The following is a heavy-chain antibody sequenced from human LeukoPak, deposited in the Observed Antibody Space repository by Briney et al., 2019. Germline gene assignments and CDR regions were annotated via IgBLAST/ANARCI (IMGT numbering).Heavy chain of an antibody. CDR1: GGSISSYY. J-gene: IGHJ4*02. V-gene: IGHV4-4*07. CDR2: IYTSGST. Sequence: KPSETLSLTCTVSGGSISSYYWSWIRQPAGKGLEWIGRIYTSGSTNYNPSLKSRVTMSVDTSKNQFSLKLSSVTAADTAVYYCARAPLTYYDFWSGDPVFYFDYWGQGTLVTVSS. D-gene: IGHD3-3*01. CDR3: ARAPLTYYDFWSGDPVFYFDY.